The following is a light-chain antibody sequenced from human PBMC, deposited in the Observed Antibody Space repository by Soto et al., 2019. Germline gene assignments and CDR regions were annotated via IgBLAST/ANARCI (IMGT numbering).Light chain of an antibody. Sequence: QSVLTQPPSVSGAPGQRVTISCTGSTSNIGAGFDVHWYQHLPGTAPKLLIYRNTNRPSGVPDRFSASKSGSSASLAITGLQAEDEADYYCQSYDSYVVFGTGTKVTVL. J-gene: IGLJ1*01. CDR3: QSYDSYVV. CDR1: TSNIGAGFD. CDR2: RNT. V-gene: IGLV1-40*01.